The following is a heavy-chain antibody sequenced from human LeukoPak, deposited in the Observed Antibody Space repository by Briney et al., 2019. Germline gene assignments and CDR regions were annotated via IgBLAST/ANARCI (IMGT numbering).Heavy chain of an antibody. CDR1: GFTFSSYA. CDR2: ISASGGST. CDR3: AKGGGCTSTSCYRSYYMDV. J-gene: IGHJ6*03. D-gene: IGHD2-2*01. V-gene: IGHV3-23*01. Sequence: GRSLRLSCAASGFTFSSYAMSWVRQDPGKGLEWVSAISASGGSTYHADSVKGRFTISRDNSKDTLYLQMNSLRADDTAVYYCAKGGGCTSTSCYRSYYMDVWGKGTTVTVSS.